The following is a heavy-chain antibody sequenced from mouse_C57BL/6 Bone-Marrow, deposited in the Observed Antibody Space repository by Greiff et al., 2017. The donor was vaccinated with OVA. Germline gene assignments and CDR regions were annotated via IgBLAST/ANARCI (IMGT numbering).Heavy chain of an antibody. CDR1: GYSITSGYY. CDR3: ARANWGRGDY. D-gene: IGHD4-1*01. J-gene: IGHJ4*01. CDR2: ISYDGSN. Sequence: ESGPGLVKPSQSLSLTCSVTGYSITSGYYWNWIRQFPGNKLEWMGYISYDGSNKYNPSLKNRIPITRDTSKNQFFLKLNSVTTEDTATFYCARANWGRGDYWGQGTSVTGSS. V-gene: IGHV3-6*01.